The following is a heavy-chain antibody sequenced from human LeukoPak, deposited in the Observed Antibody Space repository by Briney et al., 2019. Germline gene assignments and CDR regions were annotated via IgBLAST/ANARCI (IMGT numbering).Heavy chain of an antibody. Sequence: GGSLRLSCAASGFTFSSYGMHWVRQAPGKGLEWVAFIRYDGSNKYYADSVKGRFTISRDNSKNTLYLQMNSLRAEDTAVYYCAKGDTAMVRGNYWGQGTLVTVSS. V-gene: IGHV3-30*02. D-gene: IGHD5-18*01. CDR2: IRYDGSNK. J-gene: IGHJ4*02. CDR1: GFTFSSYG. CDR3: AKGDTAMVRGNY.